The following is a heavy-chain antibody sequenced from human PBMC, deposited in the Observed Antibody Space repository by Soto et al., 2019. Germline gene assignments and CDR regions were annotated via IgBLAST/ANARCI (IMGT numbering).Heavy chain of an antibody. CDR2: FDPEDGET. V-gene: IGHV1-24*01. J-gene: IGHJ4*02. CDR3: ATFWSGYPYFDY. Sequence: QVQLVQSGAEVKKPGASVKVSCKVSGCTLTELSMHWVRKAPGKGLEWMGGFDPEDGETIYAQKFQGRVTMTEDTSTDTAYMELSSLRSEDTAVYYCATFWSGYPYFDYWGQGTLVTVSS. D-gene: IGHD3-3*01. CDR1: GCTLTELS.